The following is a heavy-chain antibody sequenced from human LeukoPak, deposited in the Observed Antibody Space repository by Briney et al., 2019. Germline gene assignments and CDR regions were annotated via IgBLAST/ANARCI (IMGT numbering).Heavy chain of an antibody. CDR3: ARGSSGWSLDY. CDR2: ISSSGSTT. V-gene: IGHV3-48*03. Sequence: GGSLRLSCAASGFTFSSYAMNWVRRAPGKGLEWVSYISSSGSTTYYADSVKGRFTISRDNAKNSLYLQMNSLRAEDTVVYYCARGSSGWSLDYWGQGTLVTVSS. CDR1: GFTFSSYA. J-gene: IGHJ4*02. D-gene: IGHD6-19*01.